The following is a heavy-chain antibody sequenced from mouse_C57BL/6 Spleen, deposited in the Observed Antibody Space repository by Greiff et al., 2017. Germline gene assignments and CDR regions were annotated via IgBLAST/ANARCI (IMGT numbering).Heavy chain of an antibody. V-gene: IGHV1-74*01. D-gene: IGHD2-10*02. CDR1: GYTFTSYW. CDR3: AMRYGNYNYFDY. J-gene: IGHJ2*01. CDR2: IHPSDSDT. Sequence: VQLQQPGAELVKPGASVKVSCKASGYTFTSYWMHWVKQRPGQGLEWIGRIHPSDSDTNYNQKFKGKATLTVDKSSSPAYMQLSSLTSEDSAVYYCAMRYGNYNYFDYWGQGTTLTVSS.